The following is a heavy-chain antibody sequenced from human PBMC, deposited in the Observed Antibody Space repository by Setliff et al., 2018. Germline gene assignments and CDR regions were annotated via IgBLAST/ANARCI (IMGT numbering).Heavy chain of an antibody. J-gene: IGHJ3*02. D-gene: IGHD1-1*01. CDR3: ARGGGRIRQLGATGVHTFDI. CDR1: GSSISSYY. V-gene: IGHV4-4*08. Sequence: SETLSLTCSVSGSSISSYYWSWLRQPPGKGLEWIGYIYTRGSTNYNPSLQSRVTISVDTAKKQFSLKLNSVTAADTAIYYCARGGGRIRQLGATGVHTFDIWGQGTMVTVSS. CDR2: IYTRGST.